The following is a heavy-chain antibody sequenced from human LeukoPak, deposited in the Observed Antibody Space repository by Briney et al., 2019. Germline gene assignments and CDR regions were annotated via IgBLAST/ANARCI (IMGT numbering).Heavy chain of an antibody. D-gene: IGHD4-17*01. CDR2: ISSKGGST. V-gene: IGHV3-64*01. Sequence: PGGSLRLSCAASGFTFSSYEMHWVRQAPGKGLEYVSAISSKGGSTYYANSVKGRFTISRDNSKNTLYLQMGSLRGEDMAVYYCARRGSNYGDSMDYWGQGTLVTVSS. CDR3: ARRGSNYGDSMDY. CDR1: GFTFSSYE. J-gene: IGHJ4*02.